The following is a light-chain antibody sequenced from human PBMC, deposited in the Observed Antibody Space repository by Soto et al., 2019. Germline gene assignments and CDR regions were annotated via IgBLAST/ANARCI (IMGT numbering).Light chain of an antibody. J-gene: IGLJ1*01. V-gene: IGLV1-40*01. Sequence: QSVLPQPPSVSGAPGQRVTISCTGSSSNIGAGYDVHWYQQLPGTAPKLLIYGTSNRPSGVPDRFSGSKSGTSASLAITGLQAEEEADYYCQSYDSSLRGVFGTGTKVTVL. CDR3: QSYDSSLRGV. CDR1: SSNIGAGYD. CDR2: GTS.